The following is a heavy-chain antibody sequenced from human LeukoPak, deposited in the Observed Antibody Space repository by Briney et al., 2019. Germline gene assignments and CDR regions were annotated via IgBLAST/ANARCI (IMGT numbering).Heavy chain of an antibody. D-gene: IGHD3-9*01. CDR2: ISGSGGST. CDR1: GFTFSGYW. CDR3: AKDGRYFDWLFSNWFDP. J-gene: IGHJ5*02. Sequence: PGGSLRLSCVASGFTFSGYWMHWVRQAPGKGLEWVSAISGSGGSTYYADSVKGRFTISRDNSKNTLCLQMNSLRAEDTAVYYCAKDGRYFDWLFSNWFDPWGQGTLVTVSS. V-gene: IGHV3-23*01.